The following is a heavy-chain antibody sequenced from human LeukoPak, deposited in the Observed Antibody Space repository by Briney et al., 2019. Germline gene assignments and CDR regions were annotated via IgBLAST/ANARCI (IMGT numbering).Heavy chain of an antibody. D-gene: IGHD2-15*01. CDR2: ISYDGSNK. J-gene: IGHJ5*02. Sequence: PGGSLRLSCAASGFTFSSYVMHWVRQTPGKGLEWVAVISYDGSNKYYADSVKGRFTISRDNSENMLYLQMNSLRAEDTAVYYCASPYGSVEDWFDPWGQGTLVTVSS. CDR3: ASPYGSVEDWFDP. V-gene: IGHV3-30-3*01. CDR1: GFTFSSYV.